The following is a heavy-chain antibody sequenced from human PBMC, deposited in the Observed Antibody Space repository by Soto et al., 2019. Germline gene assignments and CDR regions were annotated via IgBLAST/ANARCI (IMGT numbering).Heavy chain of an antibody. Sequence: QVQLVQSGAEVKQPGSSVKVSCKASGGTFSSYTISWVRQAPGQGLEWMGRIIPILGIANYAQKFQGRVTITADKSTSTAYMELSSLRSEDTAVYYCAREGSGSYGFDPWGQGTLVTVSS. V-gene: IGHV1-69*08. CDR2: IIPILGIA. CDR1: GGTFSSYT. J-gene: IGHJ5*02. CDR3: AREGSGSYGFDP. D-gene: IGHD3-10*01.